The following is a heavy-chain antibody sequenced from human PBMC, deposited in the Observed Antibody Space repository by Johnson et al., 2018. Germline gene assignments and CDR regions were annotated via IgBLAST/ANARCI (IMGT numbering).Heavy chain of an antibody. Sequence: EVQLVESGGGLVQPGGSLRLSCAASGFTFSSYSMNWVRQAPGKGLEWVSYISSSSSPIYYSDSVKGRFTISRDNSKNTLYLQMNSLRAEDTAVYYCARGPATVVTPEYFQHWGQGTLVTVSS. J-gene: IGHJ1*01. V-gene: IGHV3-48*01. CDR3: ARGPATVVTPEYFQH. CDR2: ISSSSSPI. CDR1: GFTFSSYS. D-gene: IGHD4-23*01.